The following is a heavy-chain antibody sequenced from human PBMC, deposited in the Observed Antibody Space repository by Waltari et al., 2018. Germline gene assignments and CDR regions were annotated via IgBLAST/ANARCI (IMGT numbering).Heavy chain of an antibody. Sequence: QVQLQQWGAGLLQPSETLSLTCAVYGGSFRGSYWSWVRQPPGKGLEWMGEINHSGSTNYNPSLKSRVTISVDTSKNQFSLKLSSVTAADTAVYYCARAGYYGSGSYGYWGQGTLVTVSS. CDR2: INHSGST. CDR1: GGSFRGSY. CDR3: ARAGYYGSGSYGY. D-gene: IGHD3-10*01. J-gene: IGHJ4*02. V-gene: IGHV4-34*01.